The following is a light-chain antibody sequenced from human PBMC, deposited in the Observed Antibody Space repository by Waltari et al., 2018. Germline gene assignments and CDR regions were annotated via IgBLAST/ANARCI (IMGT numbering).Light chain of an antibody. J-gene: IGLJ3*02. CDR2: DVN. CDR3: SSFTRTNSWV. CDR1: SRHVGGSHY. V-gene: IGLV2-14*03. Sequence: HSALAQPASVSGSPGQSITISCTGTSRHVGGSHYVSWYQQHPGKAPRPMIYDVNDRPSGVSNRFSGSKSGNTASLTISGLQAEDEADYYCSSFTRTNSWVFGGGTKLTVL.